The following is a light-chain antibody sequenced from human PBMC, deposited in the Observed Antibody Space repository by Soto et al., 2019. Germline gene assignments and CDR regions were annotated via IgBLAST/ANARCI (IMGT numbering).Light chain of an antibody. CDR1: SSVVGGYDY. J-gene: IGLJ1*01. V-gene: IGLV2-14*01. Sequence: QSALTQPASVSGSPGQSIAISCTGTSSVVGGYDYVSWYQQQPDKAPKLMIYEVTKRPSGVSNRFSGSKSGNTASLTISGLQAEDETDYYCSSHTSGSTRVFGTGTKLTVL. CDR3: SSHTSGSTRV. CDR2: EVT.